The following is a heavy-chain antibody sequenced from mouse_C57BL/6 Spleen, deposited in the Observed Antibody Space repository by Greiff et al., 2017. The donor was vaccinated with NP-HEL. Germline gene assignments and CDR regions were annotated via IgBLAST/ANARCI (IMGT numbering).Heavy chain of an antibody. CDR1: GYSITSGYY. J-gene: IGHJ2*01. D-gene: IGHD1-1*01. Sequence: DVKLQESGPGLVKPSQSLSLTCSVTGYSITSGYYWNWIRQFPGNKLEWMGYISYDGSNNYNPSLKNRISITRDTSKNQFFLKLNSVTTEDTATYYCARDRRYYGSSYVDYFDYWGQGTTLTVSS. CDR2: ISYDGSN. V-gene: IGHV3-6*01. CDR3: ARDRRYYGSSYVDYFDY.